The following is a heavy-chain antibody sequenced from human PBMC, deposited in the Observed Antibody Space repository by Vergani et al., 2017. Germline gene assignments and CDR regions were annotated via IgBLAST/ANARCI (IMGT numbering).Heavy chain of an antibody. CDR1: GFTFSSYS. CDR2: ISSSSSTI. CDR3: ASRKYNYETNY. J-gene: IGHJ4*02. D-gene: IGHD3-22*01. Sequence: EVQLVESGGGLVQPGGSLRLSCAASGFTFSSYSMNWVRQAPGQGLEWVSYISSSSSTIYYADSVKGRFTISRDNAKNSLYLQMNSLRAEDTAVYYCASRKYNYETNYWGQGTLVTVSS. V-gene: IGHV3-48*04.